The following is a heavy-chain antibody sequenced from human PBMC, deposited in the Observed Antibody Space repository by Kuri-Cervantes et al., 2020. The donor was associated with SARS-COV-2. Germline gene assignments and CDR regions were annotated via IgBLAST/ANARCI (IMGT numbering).Heavy chain of an antibody. J-gene: IGHJ4*02. CDR1: GYSFTSYW. Sequence: GESLKISCKGSGYSFTSYWISWVRQMPGKGLEWMGRIDPSDSYTNYSPSFQGHVTISADKSISTAYLQWSSLKASDTAMYYCASPGDYCSSTSCLDYWGQGTLVTVSS. D-gene: IGHD2-2*01. V-gene: IGHV5-10-1*01. CDR3: ASPGDYCSSTSCLDY. CDR2: IDPSDSYT.